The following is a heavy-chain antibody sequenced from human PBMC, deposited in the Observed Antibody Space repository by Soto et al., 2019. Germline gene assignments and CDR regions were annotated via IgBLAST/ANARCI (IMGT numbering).Heavy chain of an antibody. CDR3: ASHPPSYYDRLLTLTEGFD. D-gene: IGHD3-3*01. CDR2: ISSSGSTI. CDR1: GFTFSSYE. V-gene: IGHV3-48*03. Sequence: EVQLVESGGGLVQPGGSLRLSCAASGFTFSSYEMNWFRQAPGKGLEWVSYISSSGSTIYYADSVKGRFTISRDNAKNSRYMQMNSVRAEDTAVSYCASHPPSYYDRLLTLTEGFDWCQGTLVTVS. J-gene: IGHJ4*02.